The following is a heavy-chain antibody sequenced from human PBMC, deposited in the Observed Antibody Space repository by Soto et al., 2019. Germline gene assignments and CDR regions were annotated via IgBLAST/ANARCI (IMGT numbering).Heavy chain of an antibody. J-gene: IGHJ6*02. CDR3: ASTDGSSYANNGQNYFYALDV. V-gene: IGHV4-31*03. CDR2: ISYSGST. CDR1: VASITTYGYY. Sequence: KPSETLSLTCTVSVASITTYGYYWSWIRQHPGKGLEWIGYISYSGSTYYNPSLKSRLTLSVDTSKNQFSLNLRSVTAADTAVYYCASTDGSSYANNGQNYFYALDVWGQGTTVTVSS. D-gene: IGHD3-3*01.